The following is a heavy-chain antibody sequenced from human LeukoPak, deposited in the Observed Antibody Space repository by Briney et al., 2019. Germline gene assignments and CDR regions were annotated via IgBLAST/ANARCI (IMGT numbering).Heavy chain of an antibody. CDR3: ARLYGSGSYYNGAFDI. V-gene: IGHV3-74*01. D-gene: IGHD3-10*01. J-gene: IGHJ3*02. CDR1: GFTFSSYW. Sequence: GGSLRLSCAASGFTFSSYWMHWVRQAPGKGLVWGSRINSDGSSTSYADSVKGRFTISRDNAKNTLYLQMNSLRAEDTAVYYCARLYGSGSYYNGAFDIWGQGTMVTVSS. CDR2: INSDGSST.